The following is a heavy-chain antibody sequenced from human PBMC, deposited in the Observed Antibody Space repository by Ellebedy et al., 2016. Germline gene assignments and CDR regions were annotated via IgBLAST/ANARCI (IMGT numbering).Heavy chain of an antibody. CDR3: AREGRDAFDI. CDR2: ISSSDGTI. CDR1: GFTFSDHY. J-gene: IGHJ3*02. V-gene: IGHV3-11*01. Sequence: GGSLRLSCVASGFTFSDHYMSWIRQAPGKGLDWVSCISSSDGTIDYADSVKGRFTISRDNRKNSLYLQMNSLRAEDTGVYYCAREGRDAFDIWGQGTVVTVSS.